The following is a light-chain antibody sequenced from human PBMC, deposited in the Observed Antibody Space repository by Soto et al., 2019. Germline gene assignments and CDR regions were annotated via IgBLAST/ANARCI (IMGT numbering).Light chain of an antibody. J-gene: IGKJ1*01. CDR1: QSVSNSF. V-gene: IGKV3-20*01. CDR2: AAS. CDR3: QQYGGSPST. Sequence: IVLTQKPRTLSLSHGEIANLSCRASQSVSNSFLAWYQQKPGQAPRLLIYAASRRATGIPDRFSGSGSGTEFTLTISRLKPEDFAVYYCQQYGGSPSTFAQGAK.